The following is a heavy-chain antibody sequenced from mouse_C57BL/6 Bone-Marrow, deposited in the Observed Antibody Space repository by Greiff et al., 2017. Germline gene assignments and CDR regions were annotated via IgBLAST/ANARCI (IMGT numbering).Heavy chain of an antibody. CDR1: GFTFSDYY. Sequence: EVQLVESGGGLVQPGGSLKLSCAASGFTFSDYYMSWVRQTPEKRLEWVAYISNGGGSTYYPDTVKGRFTISRDNAKNTLYLQMSRLKSEDTAMYYCAGQGIVTTKFAYWGEGTLVTVSA. D-gene: IGHD2-5*01. CDR2: ISNGGGST. J-gene: IGHJ3*01. CDR3: AGQGIVTTKFAY. V-gene: IGHV5-12*01.